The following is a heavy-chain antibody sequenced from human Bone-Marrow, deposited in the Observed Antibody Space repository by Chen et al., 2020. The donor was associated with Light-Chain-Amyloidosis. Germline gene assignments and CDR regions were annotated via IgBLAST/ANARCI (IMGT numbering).Heavy chain of an antibody. J-gene: IGHJ4*02. D-gene: IGHD3-16*01. CDR2: VRGSTVST. Sequence: EVQLVESGGGLVQPGGSLRLSCATSGFNFSSLGMSWVRQAPGKGLEWVSTVRGSTVSTYYAGAVKGRFIISSDNSKSTLYLQMNSLRAGDSAVYFCTRKGGCFDFWGQGSLVTVSS. CDR1: GFNFSSLG. CDR3: TRKGGCFDF. V-gene: IGHV3-23*04.